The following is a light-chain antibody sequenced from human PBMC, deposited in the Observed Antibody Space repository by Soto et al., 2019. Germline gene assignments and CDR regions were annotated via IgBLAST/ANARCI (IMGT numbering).Light chain of an antibody. CDR3: QKYGSSPRT. CDR1: QSVSSSY. Sequence: EIVLTQSPGTLSLSPGERATLSCRASQSVSSSYLAWYQQKPGQAPRLLIYGASSRATGIPDRFSGSGSGTDFNLTISRLEPEDFAVYYWQKYGSSPRTFGQGTKVEIK. CDR2: GAS. J-gene: IGKJ1*01. V-gene: IGKV3-20*01.